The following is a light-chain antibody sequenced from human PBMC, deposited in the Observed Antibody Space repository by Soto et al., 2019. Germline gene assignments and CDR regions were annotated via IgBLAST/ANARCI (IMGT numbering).Light chain of an antibody. CDR1: ESMSNC. CDR2: GAS. J-gene: IGKJ1*01. Sequence: DIQVTQSPSTLSASVVDRVTITCRASESMSNCLAWYQQKPGKAPKLLISGASSLQSGVPSRFSGSESGTEFTLTISSLQPDDIATYYCQQCHRYLTFGQGTKVDIK. CDR3: QQCHRYLT. V-gene: IGKV1-5*01.